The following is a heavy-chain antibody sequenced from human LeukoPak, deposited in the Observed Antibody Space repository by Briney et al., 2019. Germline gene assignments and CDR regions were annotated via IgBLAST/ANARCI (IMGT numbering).Heavy chain of an antibody. CDR1: EGTFSSYA. CDR2: IILIFGTA. Sequence: SVKVSCKASEGTFSSYAISWVRQAPGQGLEWMGGIILIFGTANYAQKFQGRVTITTDESTSTAYMELSSLRSEDTAVYYCARDFSVAENWFDPWGQGTLVTVSS. V-gene: IGHV1-69*05. CDR3: ARDFSVAENWFDP. D-gene: IGHD6-19*01. J-gene: IGHJ5*02.